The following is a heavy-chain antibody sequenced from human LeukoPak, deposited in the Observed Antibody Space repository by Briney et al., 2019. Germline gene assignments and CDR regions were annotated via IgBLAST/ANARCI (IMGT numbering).Heavy chain of an antibody. CDR1: GGSISSYY. CDR3: ARDFSAGTRTQDPVKYDSSGYPFDY. J-gene: IGHJ4*02. Sequence: SETLSLTCTVSGGSISSYYWSWIRQPAGKGLEWIGRIYTSGSTNYNPSLKSRVTMSVDTSKNQFSLKLSSVTAADTAVYYCARDFSAGTRTQDPVKYDSSGYPFDYWGQGTLVTVSS. CDR2: IYTSGST. D-gene: IGHD3-22*01. V-gene: IGHV4-4*07.